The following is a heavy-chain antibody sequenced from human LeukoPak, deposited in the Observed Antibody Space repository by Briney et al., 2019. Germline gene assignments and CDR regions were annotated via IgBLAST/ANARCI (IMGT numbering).Heavy chain of an antibody. CDR2: ISYDGSNK. Sequence: GGYLRPSCAASGFTFSSYAMHWVRQAPGKGLEWVAVISYDGSNKYYADSVKGRFTISRDNSKNTLYLQMNSLRAEDTAVYYCAKSGYVLYYFDYWGQGTLVTVSS. CDR3: AKSGYVLYYFDY. CDR1: GFTFSSYA. J-gene: IGHJ4*02. D-gene: IGHD5-12*01. V-gene: IGHV3-30*04.